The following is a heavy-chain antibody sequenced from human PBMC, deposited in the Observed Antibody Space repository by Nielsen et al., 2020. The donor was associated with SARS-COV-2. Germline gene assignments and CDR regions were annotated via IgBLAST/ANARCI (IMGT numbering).Heavy chain of an antibody. V-gene: IGHV3-30-3*01. CDR3: ARTIDYGSGSYSDY. CDR2: ISYDGSNK. Sequence: GGSLRLSCAASGFTFSSYAMHWVRQAPGKGLEWVAVISYDGSNKYYADSVKGRFTISRDNAKNSLYLQMNSLRAEDTAVYYCARTIDYGSGSYSDYWGQGTLVTVSS. CDR1: GFTFSSYA. J-gene: IGHJ4*02. D-gene: IGHD3-10*01.